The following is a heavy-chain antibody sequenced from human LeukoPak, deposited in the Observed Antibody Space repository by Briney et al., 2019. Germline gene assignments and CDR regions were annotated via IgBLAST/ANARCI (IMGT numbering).Heavy chain of an antibody. CDR3: AKDLVSGSSSCPDY. Sequence: GGSLRLSCAVSGFTFSSYAMSWVRQAPGKGLEWVSAISGSGGSTYYADSVKGRFTISRDNSKNTLYLQMNSLRAEDTAVYYCAKDLVSGSSSCPDYWGQGTLVTVSS. CDR1: GFTFSSYA. CDR2: ISGSGGST. V-gene: IGHV3-23*01. D-gene: IGHD6-13*01. J-gene: IGHJ4*02.